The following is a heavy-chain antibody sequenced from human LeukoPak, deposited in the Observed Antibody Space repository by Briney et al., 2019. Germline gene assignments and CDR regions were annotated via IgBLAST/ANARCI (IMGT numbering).Heavy chain of an antibody. Sequence: KSSETLSLTCGVSGGSISNTNWWTWVRQPPGKGLEWIGEVNLQGSTNHNPSLKSRVAISVDKSENHISLKLTSVTAADTAVYYCAREGGPYRPLDYSGQGTLVTVAS. CDR1: GGSISNTNW. CDR2: VNLQGST. V-gene: IGHV4-4*02. CDR3: AREGGPYRPLDY. J-gene: IGHJ4*02.